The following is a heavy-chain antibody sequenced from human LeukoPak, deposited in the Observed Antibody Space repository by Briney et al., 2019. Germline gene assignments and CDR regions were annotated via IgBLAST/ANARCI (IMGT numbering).Heavy chain of an antibody. D-gene: IGHD3-3*01. CDR2: IYYSGST. V-gene: IGHV4-39*01. CDR3: ARLSAGGIFGVVIGLDY. Sequence: PSETLSLTCTVSGGSISSSSYYWGWIRQPPGKGLEWIGSIYYSGSTYYNPSLKSRVTISVDTSKNQFSLKLSSVTAADTAVYYCARLSAGGIFGVVIGLDYWGQGTLVTVSS. J-gene: IGHJ4*02. CDR1: GGSISSSSYY.